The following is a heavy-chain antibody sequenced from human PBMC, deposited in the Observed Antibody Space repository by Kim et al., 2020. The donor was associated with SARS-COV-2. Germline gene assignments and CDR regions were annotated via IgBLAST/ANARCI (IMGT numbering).Heavy chain of an antibody. Sequence: SETLSLTCAVYGGSFSGYYWSWIRQPPGKGLEWIGEINHSGSTNYNPSLKSRVTISVDTSKNQFSLKLSSVTAADTAVYYCARGTQQWLVRGPYYYYMDVGPRDTTLTVS. CDR2: INHSGST. J-gene: IGHJ6*03. CDR1: GGSFSGYY. V-gene: IGHV4-34*01. D-gene: IGHD6-19*01. CDR3: ARGTQQWLVRGPYYYYMDV.